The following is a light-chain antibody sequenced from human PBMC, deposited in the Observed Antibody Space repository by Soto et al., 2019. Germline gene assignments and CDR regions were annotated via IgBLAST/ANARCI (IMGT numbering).Light chain of an antibody. V-gene: IGKV1-27*01. CDR3: HKYNSALLT. CDR1: QGIYNY. Sequence: DIQMTQSPSSLSGSVGDRVTITCRASQGIYNYLAWYQQKPGKAPKLLIYAASTLEAGVPSRFSGSGSGTDFTLTISSLQPEDVATYYCHKYNSALLTFGQGTRLEIK. J-gene: IGKJ5*01. CDR2: AAS.